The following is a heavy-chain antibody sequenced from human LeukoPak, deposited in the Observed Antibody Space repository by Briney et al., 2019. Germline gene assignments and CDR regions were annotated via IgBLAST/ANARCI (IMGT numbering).Heavy chain of an antibody. Sequence: ESGPTLVNPTQTLTLTCTFSGFPLSTSGVGVGWIRQPPGKALEWLALIYWNDDKRYSPSLKSRLTITKDTSKNQVVLTMTNMDPVDTATYYCAHSRGYYDQNWFDPWGQGTLVTVSS. J-gene: IGHJ5*02. CDR3: AHSRGYYDQNWFDP. V-gene: IGHV2-5*01. CDR2: IYWNDDK. CDR1: GFPLSTSGVG. D-gene: IGHD3-22*01.